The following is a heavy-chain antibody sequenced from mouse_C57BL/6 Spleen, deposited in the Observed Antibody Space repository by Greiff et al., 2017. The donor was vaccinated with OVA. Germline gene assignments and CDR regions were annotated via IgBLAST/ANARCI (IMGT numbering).Heavy chain of an antibody. CDR1: GYTFTSYG. V-gene: IGHV1-58*01. Sequence: DVKLVESGAELVRPGSSVKMSCKTSGYTFTSYGINWVKQRPGQGLEWIGYIYIGNGYTEYTEKFKGKATLTSDTSSSTAYMQLSSLTSEDSAIYFCAREGGYSNDAWFAYGGQGTLVTVSA. CDR3: AREGGYSNDAWFAY. CDR2: IYIGNGYT. D-gene: IGHD2-12*01. J-gene: IGHJ3*01.